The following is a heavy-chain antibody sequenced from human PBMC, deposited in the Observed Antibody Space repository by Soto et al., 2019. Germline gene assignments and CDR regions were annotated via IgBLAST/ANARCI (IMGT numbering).Heavy chain of an antibody. V-gene: IGHV1-2*02. J-gene: IGHJ6*02. D-gene: IGHD1-26*01. Sequence: QVQLVQSGAEVKKSGASVKVSCKPSGYSFSDYLIQWVRQAPGQGLEWVAWINPKTAATNYAKKFQGRVSLTWDTSSTTASMELTRLRPDDTAVYYCARIKWGLNYYNGMDVWGQGTTVIVSS. CDR2: INPKTAAT. CDR3: ARIKWGLNYYNGMDV. CDR1: GYSFSDYL.